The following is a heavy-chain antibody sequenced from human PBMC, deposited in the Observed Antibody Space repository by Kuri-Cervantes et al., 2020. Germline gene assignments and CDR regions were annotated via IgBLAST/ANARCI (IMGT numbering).Heavy chain of an antibody. V-gene: IGHV3-9*01. CDR1: GLTFAEYA. J-gene: IGHJ4*02. Sequence: GGSLRLSCAASGLTFAEYAMHWVWQAPGKGLEWVSGITWNSGTLVYADSVKGRFTISRDNADNSLYLQMDSLRPEDTALYYCARDLSRITCSGGSCQVPYWGQGTLVTVSS. CDR3: ARDLSRITCSGGSCQVPY. D-gene: IGHD2-15*01. CDR2: ITWNSGTL.